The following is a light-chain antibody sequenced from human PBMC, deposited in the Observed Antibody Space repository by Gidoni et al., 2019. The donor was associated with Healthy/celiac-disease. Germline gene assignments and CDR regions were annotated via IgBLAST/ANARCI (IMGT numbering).Light chain of an antibody. CDR1: QSVSSY. CDR3: QQRSNWIT. CDR2: DAS. V-gene: IGKV3-11*01. J-gene: IGKJ5*01. Sequence: ELVLTQSPATLSLSPGERATLSCRASQSVSSYLAWYQQKPGQAPRLLIYDASNRATGIPARFSGSGSGTDFTLTISSLEPEDFAVYYCQQRSNWITFXQXTRLEIK.